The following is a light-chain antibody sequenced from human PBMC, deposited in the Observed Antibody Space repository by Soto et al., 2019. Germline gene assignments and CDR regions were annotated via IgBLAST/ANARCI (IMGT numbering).Light chain of an antibody. V-gene: IGKV3-15*01. Sequence: EIVMTQSPATLSVSPGERATLSCRASQSVSSNLAWYQQKPGQAPRLLIYGASTRATGIPARFSGSGSGTEFTLTISSLQAEDFAVYYCQQCNNLPPLTFGGGTKVEIK. CDR3: QQCNNLPPLT. J-gene: IGKJ4*01. CDR2: GAS. CDR1: QSVSSN.